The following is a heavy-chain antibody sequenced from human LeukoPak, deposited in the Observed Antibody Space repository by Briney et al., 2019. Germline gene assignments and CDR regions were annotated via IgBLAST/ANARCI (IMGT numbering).Heavy chain of an antibody. V-gene: IGHV1-24*01. D-gene: IGHD1-26*01. J-gene: IGHJ6*03. CDR1: GYTLTELS. Sequence: ASVKVSCKVSGYTLTELSVHWVRQAPGKGLEWMGNFDPKDGDTIYAQRFQGRVTMTEDTSTYIAYMELSSLRSDVTAVYYCARVGATHGIPYYYYYMDVWGKGTTVTVSS. CDR3: ARVGATHGIPYYYYYMDV. CDR2: FDPKDGDT.